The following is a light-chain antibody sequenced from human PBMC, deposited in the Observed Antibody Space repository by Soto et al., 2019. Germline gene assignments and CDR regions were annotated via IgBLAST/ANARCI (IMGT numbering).Light chain of an antibody. CDR2: GAS. J-gene: IGKJ1*01. CDR1: QSVSSSY. CDR3: QQYGSSPPWT. V-gene: IGKV3-20*01. Sequence: EIVLTQSPGTLSLSPWERATLSCRASQSVSSSYLAWYQQKPGQAPRLLVYGASNRATGIPDRFSGSGSGTDFTLTISRLEPEDFAVYYCQQYGSSPPWTFGQGTKVDI.